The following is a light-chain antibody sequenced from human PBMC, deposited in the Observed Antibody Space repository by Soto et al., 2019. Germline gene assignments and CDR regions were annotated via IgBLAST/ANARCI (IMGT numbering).Light chain of an antibody. CDR3: QNYKSPPWT. CDR1: QSIDIW. CDR2: KTF. V-gene: IGKV1-5*03. Sequence: DIQMTQSPSTLSASVGDRVTITCGASQSIDIWLAWYQQKPGKAPKLLIYKTFSLESGVPSRFSGSGSGTEFTLTISSLQPDDFATYYCQNYKSPPWTFGQGTKVEIK. J-gene: IGKJ1*01.